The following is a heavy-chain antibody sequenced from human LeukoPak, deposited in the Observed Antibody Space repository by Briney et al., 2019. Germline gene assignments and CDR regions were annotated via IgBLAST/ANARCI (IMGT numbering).Heavy chain of an antibody. CDR3: VSQYCSGGSRYSH. CDR1: GFAFNSHG. Sequence: GGSLRLSCAASGFAFNSHGMNWVRQAPGKGLEWVSYISSSSSNIYSADSVKGRFSISRDNAKNSLYLQMNSLRDEDTAVYYCVSQYCSGGSRYSHWGQGTLVTVSS. V-gene: IGHV3-48*02. D-gene: IGHD2-15*01. J-gene: IGHJ4*02. CDR2: ISSSSSNI.